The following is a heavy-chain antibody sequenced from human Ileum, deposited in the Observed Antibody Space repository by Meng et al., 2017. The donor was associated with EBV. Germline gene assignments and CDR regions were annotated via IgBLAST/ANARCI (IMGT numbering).Heavy chain of an antibody. CDR2: TYSSRSA. V-gene: IGHV4-59*01. J-gene: IGHJ5*02. D-gene: IGHD6-19*01. CDR3: ARTRGSAGAGADP. Sequence: LQLESSGPGWVRPSEALSLTLPVAGAALQGDNRSVIRRPPGKGVESLVYTYSSRSADYNPTLMRRLMLSVDTTKNQFSLNLGSVTAADTALYYGARTRGSAGAGADPWGQGTLVTVSS. CDR1: GAALQGDN.